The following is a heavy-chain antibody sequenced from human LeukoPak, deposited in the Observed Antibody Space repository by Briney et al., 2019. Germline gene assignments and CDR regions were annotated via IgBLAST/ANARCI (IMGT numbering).Heavy chain of an antibody. Sequence: SGESLRLSCAASGFTFSSYWMTWVRQTPGKGLEWVANIKTDGSEKYYADSVKGRFIISRDNSKNTLYVQMNSLRAEDTAVYYCARGALYYMDVWGKGTTVTISS. V-gene: IGHV3-7*03. J-gene: IGHJ6*03. CDR2: IKTDGSEK. CDR1: GFTFSSYW. CDR3: ARGALYYMDV.